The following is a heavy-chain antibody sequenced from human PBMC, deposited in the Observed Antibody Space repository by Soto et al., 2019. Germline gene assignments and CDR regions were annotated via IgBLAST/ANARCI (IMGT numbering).Heavy chain of an antibody. V-gene: IGHV3-11*01. D-gene: IGHD3-3*01. J-gene: IGHJ5*02. Sequence: QVQLVESGGGLVKPGGSLRLSCAASGFKFSDYYVTWMRQGPGKGLEWVSYISGSSDIIHYADSVKGRFTISRDNAKNALYLEMNRLRVDDTAVYYCAIGNGFWSNFYRAWFDAWGQGTLVTVSS. CDR3: AIGNGFWSNFYRAWFDA. CDR1: GFKFSDYY. CDR2: ISGSSDII.